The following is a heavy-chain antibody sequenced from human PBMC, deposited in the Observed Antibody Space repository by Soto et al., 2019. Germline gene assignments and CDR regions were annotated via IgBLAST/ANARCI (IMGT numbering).Heavy chain of an antibody. CDR1: GGSFSGYY. CDR3: ASRRLGYSYGSLRGMDV. Sequence: SETLSLTCAVYGGSFSGYYWSWIRQPPGKGLEWIGEINHSGSTNYNPSLKSRVTISVDTSKNQFSLKLSSVTAADTAVYYCASRRLGYSYGSLRGMDVWGQGTTVTVSS. V-gene: IGHV4-34*01. J-gene: IGHJ6*02. D-gene: IGHD5-18*01. CDR2: INHSGST.